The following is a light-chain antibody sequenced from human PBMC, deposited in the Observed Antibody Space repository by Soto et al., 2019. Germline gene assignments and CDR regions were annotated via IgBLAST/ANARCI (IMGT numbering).Light chain of an antibody. CDR2: GAS. CDR1: QSVSSSY. Sequence: EIVLTQSPGTLSLSPGERATLSCRASQSVSSSYLAWYQQKPGQAPRLLIYGASSRATGIPDMFSGSGSGTDFTLTISRLEPEDFAVYYCQQYGSSLFTFGPGTKVAIK. CDR3: QQYGSSLFT. V-gene: IGKV3-20*01. J-gene: IGKJ3*01.